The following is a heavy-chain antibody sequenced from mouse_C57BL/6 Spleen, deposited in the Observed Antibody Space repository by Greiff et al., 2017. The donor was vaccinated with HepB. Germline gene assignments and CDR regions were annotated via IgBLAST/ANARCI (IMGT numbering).Heavy chain of an antibody. Sequence: EVQLKESGPELVKPGASVKMSCKASGYTFTDYNMHWVKQSHGKSLEWIGYINPNNGGTSYNQKFKGKATLTVNKSSSTAYMELRSLTSEDSAVYYCARGEYSNCVDAMDYWGQGTSVTVSS. D-gene: IGHD2-5*01. V-gene: IGHV1-22*01. J-gene: IGHJ4*01. CDR3: ARGEYSNCVDAMDY. CDR1: GYTFTDYN. CDR2: INPNNGGT.